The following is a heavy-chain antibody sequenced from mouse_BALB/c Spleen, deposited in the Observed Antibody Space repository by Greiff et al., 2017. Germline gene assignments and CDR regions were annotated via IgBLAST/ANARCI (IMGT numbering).Heavy chain of an antibody. J-gene: IGHJ4*01. CDR1: GYSFTGYY. CDR3: ARRDRDYYDYAMDY. V-gene: IGHV1S34*01. CDR2: ISCYNGAT. Sequence: LVKTGASVKISCKASGYSFTGYYMHWVKQSHGKSLAWIGYISCYNGATSYNQKFKGKATFTVDTSSSTAYMQFNSLTSEDSAVYYCARRDRDYYDYAMDYWGQGTSVTVSS. D-gene: IGHD1-1*01.